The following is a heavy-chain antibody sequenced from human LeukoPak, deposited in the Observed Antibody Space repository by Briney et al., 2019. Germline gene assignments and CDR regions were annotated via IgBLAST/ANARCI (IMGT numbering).Heavy chain of an antibody. CDR3: ARDIPYDILTGDNMFDY. Sequence: ASETLSLTCAVYGGPFSGYYWSWIRQPPGKGLEWIGEINHSGSTNYNPSLKSRVTISVDTSKNQFSLKLSSVTAADTAVYYCARDIPYDILTGDNMFDYWGQGTLVTVSS. D-gene: IGHD3-9*01. CDR2: INHSGST. CDR1: GGPFSGYY. V-gene: IGHV4-34*01. J-gene: IGHJ4*02.